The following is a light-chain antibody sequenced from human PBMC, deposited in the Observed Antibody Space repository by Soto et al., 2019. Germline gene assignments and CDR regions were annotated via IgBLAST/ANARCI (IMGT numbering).Light chain of an antibody. CDR1: QSVGSNY. J-gene: IGKJ1*01. V-gene: IGKV3-20*01. Sequence: EIVLTQLPGTLSLSPGERATLSCRASQSVGSNYLAWYQQRPGQPPNLLIFGASHRAPDIPDRFSGSGSGTDFTLTINRLEPEDFAVYYCQQYGGSVQTFGQGTKVDIK. CDR3: QQYGGSVQT. CDR2: GAS.